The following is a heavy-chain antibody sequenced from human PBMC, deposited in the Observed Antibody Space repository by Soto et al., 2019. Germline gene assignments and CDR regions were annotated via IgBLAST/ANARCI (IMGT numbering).Heavy chain of an antibody. CDR2: ISAYNGNT. Sequence: ASVKVSCKASGYTFTSYGISWVRQAPGQGLEWMGWISAYNGNTNYAQKLQGRVTMTTDTSTSTAYMELRSLRSDDTAVYYCARDITLFGVVIRASFDYWGQGTLGT. V-gene: IGHV1-18*01. D-gene: IGHD3-3*01. J-gene: IGHJ4*02. CDR1: GYTFTSYG. CDR3: ARDITLFGVVIRASFDY.